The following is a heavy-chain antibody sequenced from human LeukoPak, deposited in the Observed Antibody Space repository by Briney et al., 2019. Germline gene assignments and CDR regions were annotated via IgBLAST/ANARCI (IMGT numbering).Heavy chain of an antibody. CDR3: AKRSLRGAAAGAFDI. D-gene: IGHD6-13*01. Sequence: PSETLSLTCTVSGGSISSSSYYWGWIRQPPGKGLEWIGSIYYSGSTYYNPSLESRVTISVDTSKNQFSLKLSSVTAADTAVYYCAKRSLRGAAAGAFDIWGQGTMVTVSS. J-gene: IGHJ3*02. CDR2: IYYSGST. V-gene: IGHV4-39*01. CDR1: GGSISSSSYY.